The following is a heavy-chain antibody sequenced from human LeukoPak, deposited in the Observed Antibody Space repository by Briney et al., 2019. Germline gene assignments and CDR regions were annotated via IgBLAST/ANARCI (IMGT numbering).Heavy chain of an antibody. D-gene: IGHD2/OR15-2a*01. CDR1: GFTFSSYG. CDR3: AKDRATLSTFDP. Sequence: GGSLRLSCAASGFTFSSYGIHWVRQAPGKGLEWVATIWYDGSSKYYADSVKGRFTISRDNSKNTLYLQMNSLRAEDTAVYYCAKDRATLSTFDPWGQGTLVTVSS. V-gene: IGHV3-33*06. CDR2: IWYDGSSK. J-gene: IGHJ5*02.